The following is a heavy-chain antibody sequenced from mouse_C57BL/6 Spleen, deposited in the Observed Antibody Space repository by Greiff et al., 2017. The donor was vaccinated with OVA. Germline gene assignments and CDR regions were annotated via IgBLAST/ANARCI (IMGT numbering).Heavy chain of an antibody. CDR1: GYTFTSYW. J-gene: IGHJ3*01. D-gene: IGHD2-4*01. V-gene: IGHV1-53*01. Sequence: QVQLQQPGTELVKPGASVKLSCKASGYTFTSYWMHWVKQRPGQGLEWIGNINPSNGGTNYNEKFKSKATLTVDKSSITAYMQLSSLTSEDSAVYYCARYGTYEYDERGFAYWGQGTLVTVSA. CDR3: ARYGTYEYDERGFAY. CDR2: INPSNGGT.